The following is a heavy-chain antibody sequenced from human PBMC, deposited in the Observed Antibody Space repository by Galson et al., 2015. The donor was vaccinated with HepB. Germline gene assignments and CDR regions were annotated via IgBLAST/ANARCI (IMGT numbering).Heavy chain of an antibody. V-gene: IGHV3-30*18. CDR3: AKDLYDFWSGDY. CDR1: GFTFSSYG. Sequence: SLRLSCAASGFTFSSYGMHWVRQAPGKGLEWVAVISYDGSNKYYADSVKGRFTISRDNSKNTLYLQMNSLRAEDTAVYYCAKDLYDFWSGDYWGQGTLVTVSS. CDR2: ISYDGSNK. D-gene: IGHD3-3*01. J-gene: IGHJ4*02.